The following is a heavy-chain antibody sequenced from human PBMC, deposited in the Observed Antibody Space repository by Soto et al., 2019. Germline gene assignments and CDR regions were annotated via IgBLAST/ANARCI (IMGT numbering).Heavy chain of an antibody. Sequence: PGGSLRLSCSAAGFTFGVYAMSLVRQAPGKGLEWVSAISGSGGSTYYADSVKGRFTISRDNFKNTLYLQMNSLRAEDTAVYYCAKDPGGLEGFDYWGQGTLVTVSS. V-gene: IGHV3-23*01. CDR1: GFTFGVYA. CDR2: ISGSGGST. CDR3: AKDPGGLEGFDY. D-gene: IGHD6-19*01. J-gene: IGHJ4*02.